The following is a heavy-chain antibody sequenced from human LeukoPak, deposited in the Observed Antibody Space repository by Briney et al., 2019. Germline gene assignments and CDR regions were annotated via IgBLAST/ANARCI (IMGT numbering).Heavy chain of an antibody. D-gene: IGHD2-2*01. J-gene: IGHJ6*03. CDR3: AREVTADIVVVPAAYSDYYYYMDV. CDR1: GGSISSYY. V-gene: IGHV4-4*07. CDR2: IYTSGST. Sequence: SETLSLTCTVSGGSISSYYWSWIRQPAEKGLEWIGRIYTSGSTNYNPSLKSRVTMSVDTSKNQFSLKLSSVTAADTAVYYCAREVTADIVVVPAAYSDYYYYMDVWGKGTTVTVSS.